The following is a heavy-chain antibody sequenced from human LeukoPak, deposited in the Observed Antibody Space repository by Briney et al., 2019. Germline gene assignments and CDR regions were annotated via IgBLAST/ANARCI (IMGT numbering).Heavy chain of an antibody. CDR1: GGSVSSGGYS. CDR2: IYHSGST. V-gene: IGHV4-30-2*01. CDR3: ARTNSDDYDWFDP. D-gene: IGHD4-17*01. Sequence: SQTLSLTCTVSGGSVSSGGYSWSWIRLPPGEGLEWIGNIYHSGSTYYNPSLKSRVTMSADRSKNQFSLNLSSVTAADTALYYCARTNSDDYDWFDPWGQGTLVTVSS. J-gene: IGHJ5*02.